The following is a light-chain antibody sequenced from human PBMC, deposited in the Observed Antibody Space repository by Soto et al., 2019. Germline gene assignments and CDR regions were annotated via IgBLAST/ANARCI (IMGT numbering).Light chain of an antibody. V-gene: IGLV2-23*01. J-gene: IGLJ1*01. CDR2: KGT. CDR3: CSSSPESTYV. Sequence: QSALAQPASVSGSPGQSITISCTGPDSDVGAYNSVSWYQQHPHKAPLLILYKGTRRPSWISYRFSGSTSGNAASLTISALQADDEADYFCCSSSPESTYVFGTGTKLTVL. CDR1: DSDVGAYNS.